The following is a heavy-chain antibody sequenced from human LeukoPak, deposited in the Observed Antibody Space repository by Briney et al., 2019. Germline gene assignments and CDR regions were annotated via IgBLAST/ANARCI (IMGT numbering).Heavy chain of an antibody. CDR2: ITTHNGKT. CDR3: VREGSTIYDFDH. CDR1: GYTFTNYG. J-gene: IGHJ4*02. Sequence: ASVKVSCKTSGYTFTNYGISWVRQAPGQGLEWMGCITTHNGKTNYAETLQGRVTMTTYAFTNTAYMDLRSLRSDDTAVYFCVREGSTIYDFDHWGQGTLVTVSS. D-gene: IGHD3-3*01. V-gene: IGHV1-18*01.